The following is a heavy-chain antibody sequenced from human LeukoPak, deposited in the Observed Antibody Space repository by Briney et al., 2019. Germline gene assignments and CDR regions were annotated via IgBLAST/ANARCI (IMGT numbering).Heavy chain of an antibody. Sequence: AGGSLRLSCVASGYTFSSYWMHWVRQDPRKGLAWVSRINGDGRNINYADSVRGRFTISRDNAKNTLYLQMNTLRVEDTAVYYCAREGVVPMSLDIWGQGTMVTVSS. CDR2: INGDGRNI. CDR1: GYTFSSYW. D-gene: IGHD2-15*01. J-gene: IGHJ3*02. V-gene: IGHV3-74*01. CDR3: AREGVVPMSLDI.